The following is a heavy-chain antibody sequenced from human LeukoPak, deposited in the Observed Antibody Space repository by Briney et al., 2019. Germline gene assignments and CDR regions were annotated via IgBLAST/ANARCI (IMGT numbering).Heavy chain of an antibody. J-gene: IGHJ6*03. V-gene: IGHV3-21*01. CDR2: ITSSSTYT. CDR1: GFSFSN. CDR3: ARDPYSGTYGDTYYYYMDV. D-gene: IGHD1-26*01. Sequence: PGGSLRLSCAASGFSFSNMNWVRQAPGKGLEWVSSITSSSTYTLYADSVKSRFTISRDNARNSLYLQMNSLRAEDKAVYYCARDPYSGTYGDTYYYYMDVWGKGTTVTISS.